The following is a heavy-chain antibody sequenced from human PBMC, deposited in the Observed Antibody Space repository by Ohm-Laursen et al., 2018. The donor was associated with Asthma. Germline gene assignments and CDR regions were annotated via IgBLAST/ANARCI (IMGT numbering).Heavy chain of an antibody. J-gene: IGHJ4*02. Sequence: ASVKVSCKSSGGTFTNYAISWVRQAPGQGLEWMGGIIPIFGIANYAQKFQGRVTITADKSTSTAYMELSSLRSEDTAVYYCARDSHTSYYFDYWGQGTLVTVSS. CDR3: ARDSHTSYYFDY. CDR1: GGTFTNYA. V-gene: IGHV1-69*10. CDR2: IIPIFGIA.